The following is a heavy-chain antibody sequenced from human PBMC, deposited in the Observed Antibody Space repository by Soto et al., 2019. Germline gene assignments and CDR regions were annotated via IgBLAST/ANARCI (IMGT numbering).Heavy chain of an antibody. Sequence: SGGGVVQPGRSLRLSCAASGFTFWNYGMHWVRQAPGKGPEWVATIWNNGNRKYYADSVTGRFTISRDNSRNTLYLEMNSLRGEDTAVYYCARAVSTTAVNWFDPWGQGTQVTVSS. D-gene: IGHD2-2*01. CDR2: IWNNGNRK. CDR1: GFTFWNYG. V-gene: IGHV3-33*01. CDR3: ARAVSTTAVNWFDP. J-gene: IGHJ5*02.